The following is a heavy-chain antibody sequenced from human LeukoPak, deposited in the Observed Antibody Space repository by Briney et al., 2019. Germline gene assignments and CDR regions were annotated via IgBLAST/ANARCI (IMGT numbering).Heavy chain of an antibody. CDR3: ASITTVTTNGAY. CDR2: ISYDGSNK. D-gene: IGHD4-17*01. V-gene: IGHV3-30*19. Sequence: GGSLRLSCATSGFTFSNAWMNWVRQAPGKGLEWVAVISYDGSNKYYADSVKGRFTISRDNSKNTLYLQMNSLRAEDTAVYYCASITTVTTNGAYWGQGTLVTVSS. CDR1: GFTFSNAW. J-gene: IGHJ4*02.